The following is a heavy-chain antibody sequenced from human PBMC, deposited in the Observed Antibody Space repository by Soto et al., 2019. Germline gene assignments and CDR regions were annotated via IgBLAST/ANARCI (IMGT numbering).Heavy chain of an antibody. CDR3: AKEGGSGSGSYSARPYYYGMDV. V-gene: IGHV3-30*18. D-gene: IGHD3-10*01. Sequence: QVQLVESGGGVVQPGRSLRLSCAASGFTFSSYGMHWVRRAPGKGLEWVAVISYDGSNKYYADSVKGRFTISRDNSKNTLYLQMNSLRAEDTAVYYCAKEGGSGSGSYSARPYYYGMDVWGQGTTVTVSS. J-gene: IGHJ6*02. CDR1: GFTFSSYG. CDR2: ISYDGSNK.